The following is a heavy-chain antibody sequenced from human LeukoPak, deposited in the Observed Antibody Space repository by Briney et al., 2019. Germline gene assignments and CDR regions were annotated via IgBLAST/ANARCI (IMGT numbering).Heavy chain of an antibody. Sequence: AGLLSLTVTVPDTSIRGSYSAWIRNPPGNGLDWFGSFYYGGIITYNPSLKSRVTISVDTSKNQSSLKLSSVTAADTAVYYCARGLGYLDAFDTWGQGTLVTVSS. D-gene: IGHD5-12*01. CDR2: FYYGGII. J-gene: IGHJ3*02. CDR1: DTSIRGSY. V-gene: IGHV4-59*01. CDR3: ARGLGYLDAFDT.